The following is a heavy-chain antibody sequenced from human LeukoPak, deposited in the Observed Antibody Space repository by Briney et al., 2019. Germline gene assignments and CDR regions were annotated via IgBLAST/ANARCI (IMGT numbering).Heavy chain of an antibody. V-gene: IGHV4-59*12. Sequence: SETLSLTCTVSGGSISSYYWSWIRQPPGKGLEWIGYIYYSGSTYYNPSLKSRVTISVDTSKNQFSLKLSSVTAADTAVYYCARVPLEGYGGNSLAFDIWGQGTMVTVSS. J-gene: IGHJ3*02. CDR2: IYYSGST. CDR3: ARVPLEGYGGNSLAFDI. D-gene: IGHD4-23*01. CDR1: GGSISSYY.